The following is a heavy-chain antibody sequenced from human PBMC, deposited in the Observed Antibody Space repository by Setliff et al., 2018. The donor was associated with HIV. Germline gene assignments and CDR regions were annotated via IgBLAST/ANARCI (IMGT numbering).Heavy chain of an antibody. CDR3: ARQAVDCSGGTCYSTSAFDY. Sequence: PGESLKISCRGYGYNFASHWIAWVRQMPGKGLEWMGIVYPDDSDSRYSPSFQGQVTISADKSVSTAYLQWSSLKASNTAMYYCARQAVDCSGGTCYSTSAFDYWGQGTLVTVSS. CDR1: GYNFASHW. CDR2: VYPDDSDS. J-gene: IGHJ4*02. D-gene: IGHD2-15*01. V-gene: IGHV5-51*01.